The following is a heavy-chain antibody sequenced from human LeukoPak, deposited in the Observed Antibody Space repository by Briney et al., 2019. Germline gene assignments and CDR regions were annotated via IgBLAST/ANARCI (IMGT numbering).Heavy chain of an antibody. J-gene: IGHJ6*03. Sequence: ASVKVSCKASGYTFTGYYMHWVRQATGQGLEWMGWMNPNSGNTGYAQKFQGRVTITRNTSISTAYMELSSLRSEDTAVYYCARGRRAVAGTRAYYYYYMDVWGKGTTVTVSS. CDR2: MNPNSGNT. CDR3: ARGRRAVAGTRAYYYYYMDV. D-gene: IGHD6-19*01. CDR1: GYTFTGYY. V-gene: IGHV1-8*03.